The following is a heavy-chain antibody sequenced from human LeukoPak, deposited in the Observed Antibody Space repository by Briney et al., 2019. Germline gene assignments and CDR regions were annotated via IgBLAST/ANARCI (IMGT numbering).Heavy chain of an antibody. J-gene: IGHJ5*02. D-gene: IGHD3-10*01. CDR2: IKQDGSEK. Sequence: GGSLRLSCEASGFTFSSYYMTWVRQAPGKGLEWVANIKQDGSEKHYVDSVKGRFTISRDNAKNSLFLQMNSLRAEDTAVYYCARGRVVLSFGDPPGGQGTLVTVSS. CDR1: GFTFSSYY. V-gene: IGHV3-7*04. CDR3: ARGRVVLSFGDPP.